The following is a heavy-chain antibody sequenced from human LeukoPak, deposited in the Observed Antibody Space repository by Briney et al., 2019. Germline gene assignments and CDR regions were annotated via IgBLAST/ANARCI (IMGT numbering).Heavy chain of an antibody. J-gene: IGHJ4*02. Sequence: GASVKVSCKASGYSFTDYGITWVRQAPGQGLEWMGWISGRNGNTNYSQRLQGRVTITADKSTSTAYMELSSLRSEDTAVYYCARDTMTGFGELLSYFDYWGQGTLVTVSS. V-gene: IGHV1-18*01. CDR2: ISGRNGNT. CDR1: GYSFTDYG. CDR3: ARDTMTGFGELLSYFDY. D-gene: IGHD3-10*01.